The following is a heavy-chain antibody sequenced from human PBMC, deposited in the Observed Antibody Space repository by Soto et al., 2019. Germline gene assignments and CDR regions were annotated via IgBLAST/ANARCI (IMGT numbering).Heavy chain of an antibody. D-gene: IGHD6-13*01. Sequence: QVQLVQSGAEVKKPGSSVKVSCKASGGTFSSYAISWVRQAPGQGLEWMGGIIPIFGTANYAQKFQGRVTITADKSTSTAYMELSSLRSEDTAVYYCAREGIAAAEGDYYYGMDVWGQGTTVTVSS. CDR3: AREGIAAAEGDYYYGMDV. CDR2: IIPIFGTA. V-gene: IGHV1-69*06. J-gene: IGHJ6*02. CDR1: GGTFSSYA.